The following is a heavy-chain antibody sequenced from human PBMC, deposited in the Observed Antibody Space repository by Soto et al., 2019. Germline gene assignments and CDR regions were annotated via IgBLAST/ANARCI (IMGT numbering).Heavy chain of an antibody. CDR3: ARSYTYYDILTGHTYYYYYYGMDV. J-gene: IGHJ6*02. CDR1: GYTFTSYY. D-gene: IGHD3-9*01. CDR2: INPSGGST. V-gene: IGHV1-46*01. Sequence: ASVKVSCKASGYTFTSYYMHWVRQAPGQGLEWIGIINPSGGSTSYAQKFQGRVTMTRDTSTSTVYMELSSLRSEDTAVYYCARSYTYYDILTGHTYYYYYYGMDVWGQGTTVTVSS.